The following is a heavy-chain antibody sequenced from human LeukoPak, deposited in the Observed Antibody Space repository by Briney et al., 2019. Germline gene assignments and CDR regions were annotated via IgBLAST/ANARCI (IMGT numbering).Heavy chain of an antibody. Sequence: GGSLRLSCAASGFTFSSYDMHWVRHATGKGLEWVSAIGTAGDTYYPGSVKGRFTISRENAKNSLYLQMNSLRAGDTAVYYCAGGTSFYGMDVWGQGTTVTVSS. CDR1: GFTFSSYD. J-gene: IGHJ6*02. V-gene: IGHV3-13*01. CDR2: IGTAGDT. CDR3: AGGTSFYGMDV. D-gene: IGHD1-1*01.